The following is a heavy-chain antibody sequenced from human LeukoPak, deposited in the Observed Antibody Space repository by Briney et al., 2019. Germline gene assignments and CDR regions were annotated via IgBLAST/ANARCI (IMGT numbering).Heavy chain of an antibody. CDR1: GYTFTSYD. D-gene: IGHD6-13*01. J-gene: IGHJ6*03. Sequence: ASVKVSCKASGYTFTSYDINWVRQATGQGLEWMGWMNPNSGNTGYAQKFQGRVTITRNTSISTAYMELSSLRSEDTAVYYCARGGGGSSSWYYYYYYMDVWGKGTTVTVSS. CDR3: ARGGGGSSSWYYYYYYMDV. CDR2: MNPNSGNT. V-gene: IGHV1-8*03.